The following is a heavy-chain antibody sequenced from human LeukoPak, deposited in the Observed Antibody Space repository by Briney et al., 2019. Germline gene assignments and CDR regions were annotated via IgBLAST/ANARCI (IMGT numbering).Heavy chain of an antibody. CDR2: ISSSSSTI. J-gene: IGHJ4*02. CDR1: GFTFSSYS. Sequence: AGGSLRLSCAASGFTFSSYSMTWVRQAPVKGLEWVSYISSSSSTIYYADSVKGRFTISRDNAKNTLYLQMNSLRAEDTAVYYCAKGTFYGGNSGRFDYWGQGTLVTVSS. V-gene: IGHV3-48*01. D-gene: IGHD4-23*01. CDR3: AKGTFYGGNSGRFDY.